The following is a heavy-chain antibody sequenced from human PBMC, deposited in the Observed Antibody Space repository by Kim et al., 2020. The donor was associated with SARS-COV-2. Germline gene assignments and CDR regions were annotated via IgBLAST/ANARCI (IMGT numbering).Heavy chain of an antibody. D-gene: IGHD3-10*01. Sequence: GGSLRLSCAASGFTVSSNYMSWVRQAPGKGLEWVSVIYSGGSTYYADSVKGRFTISRDNSKNTLYLQMNSLRAEDTAVYYCASRVHYYGSGSYYLNKTPDYGMDVWGQGTTVTVSS. CDR3: ASRVHYYGSGSYYLNKTPDYGMDV. V-gene: IGHV3-53*01. CDR1: GFTVSSNY. CDR2: IYSGGST. J-gene: IGHJ6*02.